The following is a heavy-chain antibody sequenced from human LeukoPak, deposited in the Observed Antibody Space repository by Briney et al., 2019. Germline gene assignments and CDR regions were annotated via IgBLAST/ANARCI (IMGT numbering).Heavy chain of an antibody. V-gene: IGHV3-23*01. D-gene: IGHD3-3*01. CDR1: GFTFSSYA. J-gene: IGHJ4*02. Sequence: GGALRLSCAASGFTFSSYAMSWVRQAPGKGLEGVSAISGSGGSTYYADSVKGRFTISRDNSKNTLYLQMNSLRAEDTAVYYCAKEARITIFGVVIYYFDYWGQGTLVTVSS. CDR2: ISGSGGST. CDR3: AKEARITIFGVVIYYFDY.